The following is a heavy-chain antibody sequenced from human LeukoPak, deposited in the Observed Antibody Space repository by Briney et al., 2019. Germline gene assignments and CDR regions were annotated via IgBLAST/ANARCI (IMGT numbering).Heavy chain of an antibody. CDR2: INPNNGGT. J-gene: IGHJ3*02. CDR1: EHTFTGYY. Sequence: GASVKVSCKASEHTFTGYYIHWVRQAPGQRLEWMGWINPNNGGTKYAQRFQGRVTMTRDTSITTAYMELSRLMSDDTAVYYCARGYSGWHDAFDIWGQGTLVAVSS. CDR3: ARGYSGWHDAFDI. V-gene: IGHV1-2*02. D-gene: IGHD6-19*01.